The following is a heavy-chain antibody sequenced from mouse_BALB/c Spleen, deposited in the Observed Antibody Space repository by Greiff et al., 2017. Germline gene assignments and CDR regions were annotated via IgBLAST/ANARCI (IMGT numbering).Heavy chain of an antibody. V-gene: IGHV1-7*01. CDR1: SYTFTSYW. Sequence: QVQLQQSGAELAKPGASVKMSCKASSYTFTSYWMHWVKQRPGQGLEWIGYINPSTGYTEYNQKFKDKATLTADKSSSTAYMQLSSLTSEDSAVYYCARRRGYFDYWGQGTTLTVSS. J-gene: IGHJ2*01. CDR3: ARRRGYFDY. CDR2: INPSTGYT.